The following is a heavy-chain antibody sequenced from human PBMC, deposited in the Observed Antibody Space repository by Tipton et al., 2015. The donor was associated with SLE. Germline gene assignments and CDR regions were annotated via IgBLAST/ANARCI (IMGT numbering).Heavy chain of an antibody. V-gene: IGHV4-34*01. CDR1: GGSFSSYY. CDR3: ARGGYTYAIRAFDI. J-gene: IGHJ3*02. Sequence: TLSLTCAVYGGSFSSYYWSWVRQPPGRGLEWIGEINQSGSTNYQPTLKSRVTKSVHTSKNQFSLKLSSVAAAGTAVYYWARGGYTYAIRAFDIWGQGNLVTVSS. CDR2: INQSGST. D-gene: IGHD5-18*01.